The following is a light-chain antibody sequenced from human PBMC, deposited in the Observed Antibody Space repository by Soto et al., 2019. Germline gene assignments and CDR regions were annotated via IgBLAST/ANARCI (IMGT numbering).Light chain of an antibody. Sequence: IGMTQSPATLSVSPGDRATLSCRASQSVGSNLAWYQQKPGQAPRLLIYGASTRVTGIPARFSGSGSGTEFTLTISSLQSEDFAVYHCQQYYNWWTFGQGTKVDI. V-gene: IGKV3-15*01. CDR1: QSVGSN. CDR3: QQYYNWWT. J-gene: IGKJ1*01. CDR2: GAS.